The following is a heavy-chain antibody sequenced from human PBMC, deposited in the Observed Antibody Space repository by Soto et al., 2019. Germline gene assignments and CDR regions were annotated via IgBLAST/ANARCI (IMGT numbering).Heavy chain of an antibody. Sequence: ESGGGLVQPGGSLRLSCAASGFTFSDYALSWVRQAPGKGLEWVSVISGGGSNTHYADSVKGRFTISRDNSKNTLYLQLNSLRAEDTAVYFCAKSYSSSWLYYFDYWGQGTLVTVSS. D-gene: IGHD6-13*01. V-gene: IGHV3-23*01. CDR1: GFTFSDYA. J-gene: IGHJ4*02. CDR3: AKSYSSSWLYYFDY. CDR2: ISGGGSNT.